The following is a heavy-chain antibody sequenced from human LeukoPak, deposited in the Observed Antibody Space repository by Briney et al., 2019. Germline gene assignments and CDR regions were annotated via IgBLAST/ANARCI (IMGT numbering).Heavy chain of an antibody. D-gene: IGHD1-26*01. CDR1: GYSFINHY. V-gene: IGHV1-46*01. J-gene: IGHJ4*02. Sequence: ASVKVSCKASGYSFINHYIHWVRQAPGQGLEWMGIIDPSGGSTTFAQKFQGRVTMTRDMSTSTVYMELNSLRSEDTAVFYCARAWEAVPGHYGVIDYWGQGTLVTVSS. CDR2: IDPSGGST. CDR3: ARAWEAVPGHYGVIDY.